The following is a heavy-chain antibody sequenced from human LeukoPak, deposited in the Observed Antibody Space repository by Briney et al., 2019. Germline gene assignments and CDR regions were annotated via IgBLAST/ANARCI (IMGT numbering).Heavy chain of an antibody. CDR1: GFTFSSYA. D-gene: IGHD3-16*01. Sequence: GGSLRLSCAASGFTFSSYAMTWVRQAPGKGLEWVSFISGSGGSIYYAEYVKGRSTISRDNSKNTLYLQMNSLRAEDTAVYYCAKYGNTRIITGAGHFDYWGQGILVTVSS. CDR3: AKYGNTRIITGAGHFDY. CDR2: ISGSGGSI. V-gene: IGHV3-23*01. J-gene: IGHJ4*02.